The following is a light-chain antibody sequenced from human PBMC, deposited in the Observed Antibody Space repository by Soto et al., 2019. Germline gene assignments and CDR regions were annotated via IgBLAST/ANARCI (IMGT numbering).Light chain of an antibody. Sequence: EIVLTQSPGTLSLSPGERATLSCRASQSVSSSYLAWYQQKPGQAPRLLIYGASSRATGIPDRFSGSGSGTDFTLTISRLELEDFGVYDCQQYGSSRWTFGQGIKV. CDR3: QQYGSSRWT. J-gene: IGKJ1*01. CDR2: GAS. V-gene: IGKV3-20*01. CDR1: QSVSSSY.